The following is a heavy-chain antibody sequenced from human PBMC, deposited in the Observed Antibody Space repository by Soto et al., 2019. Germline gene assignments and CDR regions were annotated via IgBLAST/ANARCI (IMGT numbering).Heavy chain of an antibody. J-gene: IGHJ4*02. Sequence: HPVGSLRLSCAASGFTFSGFGMHWVRQAPGKGLEWVAIIWYDGSDKYYADSVRGRFTISRDNSKNTLSLQMNSLRAEDTAVYHCAFGNLSYYFDYWGQGTPVTVS. D-gene: IGHD3-16*01. CDR2: IWYDGSDK. V-gene: IGHV3-33*01. CDR1: GFTFSGFG. CDR3: AFGNLSYYFDY.